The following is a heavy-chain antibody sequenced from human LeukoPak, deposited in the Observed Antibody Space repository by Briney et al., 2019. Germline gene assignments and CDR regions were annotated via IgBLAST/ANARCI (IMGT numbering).Heavy chain of an antibody. V-gene: IGHV3-23*01. CDR1: GFTFSSFA. J-gene: IGHJ4*02. CDR2: ISGGDGST. CDR3: AKGPWYNWNDPSRGYFDY. Sequence: GGSLRLSCAASGFTFSSFAMSWVRQAPGKGLEWVSNISGGDGSTYYADSVKGRFTISRDNSKNTLYLQMNSLRAEDTALYYCAKGPWYNWNDPSRGYFDYWGQGTLVTVSS. D-gene: IGHD1-1*01.